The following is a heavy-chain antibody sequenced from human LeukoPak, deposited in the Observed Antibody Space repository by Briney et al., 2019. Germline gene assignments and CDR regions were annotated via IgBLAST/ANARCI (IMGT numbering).Heavy chain of an antibody. CDR1: GGSISSYY. Sequence: SETLSFTCTVSGGSISSYYWSWIRQPPGKGLEWIGYIYYSGSTNYNPSLKSRVTISVDTSKNQFSLKLSSVTAADTAVYYCARGPAVPAAKGGGWFDPWGQGTLVTVSS. V-gene: IGHV4-59*01. D-gene: IGHD2-2*01. CDR2: IYYSGST. J-gene: IGHJ5*02. CDR3: ARGPAVPAAKGGGWFDP.